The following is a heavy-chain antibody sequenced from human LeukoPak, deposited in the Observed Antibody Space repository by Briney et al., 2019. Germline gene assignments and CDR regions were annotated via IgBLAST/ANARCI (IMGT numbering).Heavy chain of an antibody. CDR2: IYYSGST. D-gene: IGHD1-7*01. V-gene: IGHV4-31*03. CDR1: RGSINTGGYY. Sequence: SETLSLTCTVSRGSINTGGYYWSWIRQHPGKGLEWIGYIYYSGSTYYNPSLKSRVTMSVDTSKNQFSLKLNSVTAADTAVYFCARGLTGSTGFDPWGQGTLVTVSS. CDR3: ARGLTGSTGFDP. J-gene: IGHJ5*02.